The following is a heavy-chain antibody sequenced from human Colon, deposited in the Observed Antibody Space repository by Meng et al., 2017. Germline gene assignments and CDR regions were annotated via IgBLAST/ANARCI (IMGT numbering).Heavy chain of an antibody. D-gene: IGHD2-2*01. CDR3: SRGVVAGAMVWFDP. Sequence: QVQLQESGPGLANPSGPLSLTFSVSGGSINSSNWWLWVRQRPGKGLEWLGEIYHGGNTNYNPSLKSRVTLSLDKSKNQFSLRLTSVTAADTAMYYCSRGVVAGAMVWFDPWGPGTLVTVSS. V-gene: IGHV4-4*02. CDR1: GGSINSSNW. J-gene: IGHJ5*02. CDR2: IYHGGNT.